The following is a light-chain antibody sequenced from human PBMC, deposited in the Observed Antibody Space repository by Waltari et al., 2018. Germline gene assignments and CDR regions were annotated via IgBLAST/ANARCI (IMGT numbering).Light chain of an antibody. J-gene: IGKJ1*01. CDR2: GAS. V-gene: IGKV3-20*01. CDR1: QSVSRS. Sequence: IVLTQSPGTLSLSPGERATLSCRASQSVSRSLAWYQQKPGQAPKLLIYGASTRATGIPDRFTGRGSGTDFSLTISSLEPEDFAIYLCQHYVRLPATFGQGTKVEIK. CDR3: QHYVRLPAT.